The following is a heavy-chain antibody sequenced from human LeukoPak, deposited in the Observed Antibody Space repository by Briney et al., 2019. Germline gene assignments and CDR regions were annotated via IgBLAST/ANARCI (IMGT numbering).Heavy chain of an antibody. V-gene: IGHV3-23*01. CDR3: AREGEITRSAFDI. Sequence: GGSLRLSCGASGFTFSRYAMSWVRQAPGKGLQWVSAISGSGGSTYYADSVKGRFTISRDNAKNSLYLQMNSLRAEDTAVYYCAREGEITRSAFDIWGQGTMVTVSS. J-gene: IGHJ3*02. CDR1: GFTFSRYA. CDR2: ISGSGGST. D-gene: IGHD2-2*01.